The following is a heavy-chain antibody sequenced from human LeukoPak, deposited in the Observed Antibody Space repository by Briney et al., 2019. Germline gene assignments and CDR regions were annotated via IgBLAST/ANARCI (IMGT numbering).Heavy chain of an antibody. V-gene: IGHV1-69*01. D-gene: IGHD1-1*01. J-gene: IGHJ6*04. CDR1: GGTFTSYA. CDR2: IIPIFGTA. CDR3: AREGDQLERRAHYYYGMDV. Sequence: SVKVSCKASGGTFTSYAISWVRQAPGQGLEWMGEIIPIFGTANYAQKFQGRVTITADESTSTAYMELSSLRSEDTAVYYCAREGDQLERRAHYYYGMDVWGKGTTVTVSS.